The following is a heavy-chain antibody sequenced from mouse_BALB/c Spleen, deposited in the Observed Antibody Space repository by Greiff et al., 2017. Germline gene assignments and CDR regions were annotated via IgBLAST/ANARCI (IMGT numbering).Heavy chain of an antibody. Sequence: DVHLVESGGGLVKPGGSLKLSCAASGFTFSSYAMSWVRQTPEKRLEWVASISSGGSTYYPDSVKGRFTISRDNARNILYLQMSSLRSEDTAMYYCARGRAMDYWGQGTSVTVSS. CDR3: ARGRAMDY. CDR1: GFTFSSYA. CDR2: ISSGGST. V-gene: IGHV5-6-5*01. J-gene: IGHJ4*01.